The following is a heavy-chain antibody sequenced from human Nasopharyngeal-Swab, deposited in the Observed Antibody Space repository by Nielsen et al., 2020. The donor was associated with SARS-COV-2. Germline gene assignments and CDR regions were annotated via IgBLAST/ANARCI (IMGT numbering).Heavy chain of an antibody. J-gene: IGHJ4*02. D-gene: IGHD6-13*01. CDR3: ARDPTYSSSWTYYFDY. V-gene: IGHV3-21*01. Sequence: GESLKISCAAPGFTFSSYSMNWVRQAPGKGLEWVSSISSSSSYIYYADSVKGRFTISRDNAKNSLYLQMNSLRAEDTAVYYCARDPTYSSSWTYYFDYWGQGTLVTVSS. CDR2: ISSSSSYI. CDR1: GFTFSSYS.